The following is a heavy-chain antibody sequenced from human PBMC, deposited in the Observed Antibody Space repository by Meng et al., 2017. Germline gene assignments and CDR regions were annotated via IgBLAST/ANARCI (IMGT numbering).Heavy chain of an antibody. CDR3: ARGVVYAISYFDY. V-gene: IGHV6-1*01. CDR1: GDSVSSNSAA. D-gene: IGHD2-8*02. CDR2: TYYRSKWYN. Sequence: QVKRQQSGAGLVKPSRPPPLTCALSGDSVSSNSAAWNWIRQSPPRGLEWLGRTYYRSKWYNDYAVSVKSRITINPDTSKNQFSLQLNSVTPEDTAVYYCARGVVYAISYFDYWGQGTLVTVSS. J-gene: IGHJ4*02.